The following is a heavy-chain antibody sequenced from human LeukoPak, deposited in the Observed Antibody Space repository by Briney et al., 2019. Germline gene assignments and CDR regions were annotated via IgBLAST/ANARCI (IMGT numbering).Heavy chain of an antibody. CDR3: AKELYGNPSGY. J-gene: IGHJ4*02. D-gene: IGHD2-8*01. Sequence: GGSLRLSCAASGFTLRSSAMSWVRQAPGKGLEWLSAISGDGGTISYAASVRGRFTISRDNAKNTLFLQMSSLRAGDTALYYCAKELYGNPSGYWGQGTRVTVSS. CDR1: GFTLRSSA. CDR2: ISGDGGTI. V-gene: IGHV3-23*01.